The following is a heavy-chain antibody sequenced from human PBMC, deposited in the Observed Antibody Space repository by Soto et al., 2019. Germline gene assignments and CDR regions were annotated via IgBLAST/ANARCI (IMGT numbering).Heavy chain of an antibody. CDR2: IIPISGTA. CDR3: ARSQGSSTSLEIYYYYYYGMDV. Sequence: QVQLVQSGAEVKKPGSSVKVSCKASGGTFSSYAISWVRQAPGQGLEWVGGIIPISGTANYAQKFQGRVTITADESTSTVYMELSSLRSEDTAVYFCARSQGSSTSLEIYYYYYYGMDVWGPGTRVTVSS. J-gene: IGHJ6*02. CDR1: GGTFSSYA. V-gene: IGHV1-69*01. D-gene: IGHD2-2*01.